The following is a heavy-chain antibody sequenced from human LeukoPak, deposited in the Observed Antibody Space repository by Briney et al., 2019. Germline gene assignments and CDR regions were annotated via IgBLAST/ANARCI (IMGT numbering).Heavy chain of an antibody. CDR1: GFTFNSYS. CDR3: ARDRHQWMDSTWQYCFDY. CDR2: VSFDGNSK. J-gene: IGHJ4*02. Sequence: GGSLRLSCEASGFTFNSYSMHWVRQAPGKGLEWVAVVSFDGNSKYYADSVKGRFTISRDNSKLYLQMNNLRAEDTAVYHCARDRHQWMDSTWQYCFDYWGQGILVTVSS. D-gene: IGHD6-19*01. V-gene: IGHV3-30*04.